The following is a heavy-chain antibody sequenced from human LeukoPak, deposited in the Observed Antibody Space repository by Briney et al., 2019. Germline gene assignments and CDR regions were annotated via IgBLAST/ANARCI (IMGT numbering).Heavy chain of an antibody. CDR2: IYPGDSDT. Sequence: GESLKISCKGSGYSFTSYWIGWVRPMPGKGLEWMGIIYPGDSDTRYSPSFQGQVTISADKSISTAYLQWNSLKASDTAMYYCARQQWLVSGWFDPWGQGTLVTVSS. V-gene: IGHV5-51*01. CDR3: ARQQWLVSGWFDP. D-gene: IGHD6-19*01. J-gene: IGHJ5*02. CDR1: GYSFTSYW.